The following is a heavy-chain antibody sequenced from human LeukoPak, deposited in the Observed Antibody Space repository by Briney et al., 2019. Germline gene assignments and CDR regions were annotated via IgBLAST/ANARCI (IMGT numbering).Heavy chain of an antibody. CDR3: ARITSTIFGVVMNYYYYGMDV. CDR1: GGSFSGYY. V-gene: IGHV4-34*01. J-gene: IGHJ6*02. Sequence: SETLSLACAVYGGSFSGYYWSWIRQPPGKGLEWIGEISHSGSTNYNPSLKSRVTISVDTSKNQFSLKLRSVTAADTAVYYCARITSTIFGVVMNYYYYGMDVWGQGTTVTVSS. D-gene: IGHD3-3*01. CDR2: ISHSGST.